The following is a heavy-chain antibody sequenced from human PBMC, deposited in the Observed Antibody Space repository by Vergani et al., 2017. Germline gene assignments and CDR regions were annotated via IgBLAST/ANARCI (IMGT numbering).Heavy chain of an antibody. D-gene: IGHD2-2*01. CDR3: AKTLSSAPGGY. V-gene: IGHV3-30*18. CDR2: ISYDGSNK. Sequence: QVQLVESGGGVVQPGRSLRLSCAASGFTFSSYGMHWVRQAPGKGLEWVAVISYDGSNKYYADSVKGRFTISRDNSKNTLYLQMNSLRAEDTAVYYCAKTLSSAPGGYWGQGTLVTVSS. CDR1: GFTFSSYG. J-gene: IGHJ4*02.